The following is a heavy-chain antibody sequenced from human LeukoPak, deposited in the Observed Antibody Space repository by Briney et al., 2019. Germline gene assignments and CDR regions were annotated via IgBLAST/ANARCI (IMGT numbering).Heavy chain of an antibody. D-gene: IGHD2-2*01. CDR2: IYHSGST. Sequence: PSETLSLTCAVSGGSISSGGYSWSWIRQPPGKGLEWIGYIYHSGSTYYNPSLKSRVTISVVRSKNQFSLKLSSVTAADTAVYYCARGYCSSTSCYGFDYWGQGTLVTVSS. J-gene: IGHJ4*02. CDR1: GGSISSGGYS. CDR3: ARGYCSSTSCYGFDY. V-gene: IGHV4-30-2*01.